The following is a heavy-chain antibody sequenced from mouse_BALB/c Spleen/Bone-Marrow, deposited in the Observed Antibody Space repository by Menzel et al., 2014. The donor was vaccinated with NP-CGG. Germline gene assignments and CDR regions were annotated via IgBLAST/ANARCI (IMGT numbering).Heavy chain of an antibody. CDR2: IFPGDGST. V-gene: IGHV1-85*01. Sequence: VQVVESGPELVKPGASVKLSCKASDYTFTSSDINWVRPGPEQGLEWMGWIFPGDGSTKYNEKFKGKATLTIDKSSSTAYMQLSRLTSEDSAVYFCARNYKSAWFTYWGQGTLVTVSA. CDR3: ARNYKSAWFTY. D-gene: IGHD2-12*01. J-gene: IGHJ3*01. CDR1: DYTFTSSD.